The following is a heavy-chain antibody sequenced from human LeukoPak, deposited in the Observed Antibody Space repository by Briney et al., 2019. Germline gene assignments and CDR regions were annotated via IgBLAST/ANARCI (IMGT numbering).Heavy chain of an antibody. CDR1: GYTFTSYG. J-gene: IGHJ6*02. D-gene: IGHD5-24*01. V-gene: IGHV1-18*01. CDR3: AREMATISSGYYYGMDV. CDR2: ISAYNGNT. Sequence: ASVKVSCKASGYTFTSYGISWVRQAPGQGLEWMGWISAYNGNTNYAQKLQGRVTMTTDTSTSTAYMELRSLRSEDTAVYYCAREMATISSGYYYGMDVWGQGTTVTVSS.